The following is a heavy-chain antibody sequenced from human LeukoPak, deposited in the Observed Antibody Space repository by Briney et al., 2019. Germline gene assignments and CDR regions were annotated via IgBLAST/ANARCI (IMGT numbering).Heavy chain of an antibody. J-gene: IGHJ4*02. Sequence: SETLSLTCTVSGGSISSYYWSWIRQPPGKGLEWIGYIYYSGSTNYNPSLKSRVTISVGTSKNQISLKLSSVTAADTAVYYCARVRANYYDSSGYLLDYWGQGTLVTVSS. CDR1: GGSISSYY. CDR3: ARVRANYYDSSGYLLDY. D-gene: IGHD3-22*01. CDR2: IYYSGST. V-gene: IGHV4-59*01.